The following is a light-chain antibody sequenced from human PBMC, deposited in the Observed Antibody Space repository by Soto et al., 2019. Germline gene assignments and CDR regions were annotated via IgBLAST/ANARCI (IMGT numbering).Light chain of an antibody. J-gene: IGKJ1*01. Sequence: DIQMTQSPSSLSASVGDRVTITCRASQSIRSYLNWYQQKPGKAPKLLIYAASNLQSGVPSRFSGSGSGTDFTFTISSLRPEDFATYYCQQSYSTPRTFGQGTKVEIK. CDR2: AAS. CDR3: QQSYSTPRT. CDR1: QSIRSY. V-gene: IGKV1-39*01.